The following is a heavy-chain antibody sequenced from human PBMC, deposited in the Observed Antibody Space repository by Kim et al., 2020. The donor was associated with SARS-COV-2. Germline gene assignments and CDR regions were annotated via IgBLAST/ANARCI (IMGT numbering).Heavy chain of an antibody. CDR3: TTVGHGDYVNY. D-gene: IGHD4-17*01. J-gene: IGHJ4*01. CDR2: IKSQIDGGTA. Sequence: GGSLRLSCGASGFAFSTAWMSWVRQAPGKGLEWIGRIKSQIDGGTADYASPVRGRFVISRDDSRNMVFLQMYNLRADDRAVYYCTTVGHGDYVNYWGQGTLVAVSS. V-gene: IGHV3-15*01. CDR1: GFAFSTAW.